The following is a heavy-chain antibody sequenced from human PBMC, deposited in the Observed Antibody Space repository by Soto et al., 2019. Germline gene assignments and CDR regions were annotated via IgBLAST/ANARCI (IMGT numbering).Heavy chain of an antibody. CDR2: ISAYKGNT. Sequence: QVQLVQSGAEVKKPGASVKVSCKASGYTFTSYGISWVRQAPGQGLEWMGWISAYKGNTNYAQKLQGXVXXXTXXSTSTAYRELRRLRSDDTAVYYCARVIAAPADFDYWGQGTLVTVSS. D-gene: IGHD6-13*01. J-gene: IGHJ4*02. CDR3: ARVIAAPADFDY. CDR1: GYTFTSYG. V-gene: IGHV1-18*01.